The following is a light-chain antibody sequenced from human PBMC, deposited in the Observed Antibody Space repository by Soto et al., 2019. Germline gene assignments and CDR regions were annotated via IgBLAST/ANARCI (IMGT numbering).Light chain of an antibody. CDR3: QHYGGMWA. V-gene: IGKV1-5*03. CDR2: KAS. J-gene: IGKJ1*01. Sequence: DIQMTQSPSSLSASVGDRVTITCRASQSISRYLNWYQQKPGKAPKLLIYKASSLESGVPSRFSGSGSGTEFILTISSLQPDDFTTYYCQHYGGMWAFGQGTKVDIK. CDR1: QSISRY.